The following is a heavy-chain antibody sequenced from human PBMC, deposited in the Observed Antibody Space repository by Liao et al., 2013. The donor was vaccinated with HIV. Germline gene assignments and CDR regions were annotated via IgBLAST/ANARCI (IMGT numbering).Heavy chain of an antibody. D-gene: IGHD3-10*01. Sequence: QVQLLQWGAGLLRPSETLSLTCAVYGGSFSSYYWSWIRQPPREGGVEWIGEINHSGYTNYNPSLKSRVTISVDTSKSQFSLKLSSVTAADTAVYFCARGPGGGEYMDVWGKGTTVTVSS. J-gene: IGHJ6*03. CDR3: ARGPGGGEYMDV. CDR2: INHSGYT. V-gene: IGHV4-34*01. CDR1: GGSFSSYY.